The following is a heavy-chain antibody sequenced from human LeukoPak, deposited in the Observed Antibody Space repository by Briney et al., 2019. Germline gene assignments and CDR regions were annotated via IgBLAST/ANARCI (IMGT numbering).Heavy chain of an antibody. J-gene: IGHJ1*01. V-gene: IGHV1-46*01. CDR1: GYTFTSYY. Sequence: GASVNVSCKASGYTFTSYYMHWVRQPPGQGPEWMGVINTSGGSTSYAQKFQGRVSMTRDTSTSTVYMELSSLRSEDTAVYYCARGTGIAAAVTSLFQYWGQGTLVTVSS. D-gene: IGHD6-13*01. CDR2: INTSGGST. CDR3: ARGTGIAAAVTSLFQY.